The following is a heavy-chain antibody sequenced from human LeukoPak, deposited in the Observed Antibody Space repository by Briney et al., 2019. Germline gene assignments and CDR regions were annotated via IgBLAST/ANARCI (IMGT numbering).Heavy chain of an antibody. CDR3: AKETRDGYNRGFDY. J-gene: IGHJ4*02. Sequence: GRSLRLSCAASGFTFSSYGMHWVRQAPGKGLEWVAVIWYDGTNIYYADSVKGRFTISRDNSKNTLYPQMNSLGAEDTAVYYCAKETRDGYNRGFDYWGQGTLVTVSS. V-gene: IGHV3-33*06. CDR2: IWYDGTNI. D-gene: IGHD5-24*01. CDR1: GFTFSSYG.